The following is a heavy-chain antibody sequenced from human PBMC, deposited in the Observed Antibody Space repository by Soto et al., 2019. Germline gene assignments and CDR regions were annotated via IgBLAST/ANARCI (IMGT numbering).Heavy chain of an antibody. D-gene: IGHD2-15*01. CDR3: ARTPLGYCSGGSCYSDS. CDR2: ISAYNGNT. V-gene: IGHV1-18*01. CDR1: GYTFTSYG. Sequence: QVQLVQSGAEVKKPGASVKVSCKASGYTFTSYGISWVRQAPGQGLEWMGWISAYNGNTNYAQKLQGRVTMTTDTSTSTAYMELRSLRSDDTAVYYCARTPLGYCSGGSCYSDSWGQGTLVTVSS. J-gene: IGHJ4*02.